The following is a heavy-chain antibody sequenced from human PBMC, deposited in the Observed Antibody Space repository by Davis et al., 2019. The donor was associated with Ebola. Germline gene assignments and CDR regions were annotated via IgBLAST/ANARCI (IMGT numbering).Heavy chain of an antibody. Sequence: PGGSLRLSCAASGFTFSSYGMHWVRQAPGKGLEWVAVISYDGSNKYYADSVKGRFTISRDNSKNTLYLQMNSLRAEDTAVYYCAKDGAARQRYYYYYMDVWGKGTTVTVSS. CDR1: GFTFSSYG. V-gene: IGHV3-30*18. CDR3: AKDGAARQRYYYYYMDV. CDR2: ISYDGSNK. J-gene: IGHJ6*03. D-gene: IGHD3-16*01.